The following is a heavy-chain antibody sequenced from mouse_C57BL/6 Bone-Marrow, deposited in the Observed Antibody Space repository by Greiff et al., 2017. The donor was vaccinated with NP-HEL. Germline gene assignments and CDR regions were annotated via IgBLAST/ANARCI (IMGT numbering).Heavy chain of an antibody. V-gene: IGHV5-17*01. CDR3: ARDLYDGYPFAY. J-gene: IGHJ3*01. CDR2: ISSGSSTI. D-gene: IGHD2-3*01. CDR1: GFTFSDYG. Sequence: EVQRVESGGGLVKPGGSLKLSCAASGFTFSDYGMHWVRQAPEKGLEWVAYISSGSSTIYYADTVKGRFTISRDNAKNTLFLQMTSLRSEDTAMYYCARDLYDGYPFAYWGQGTLVTVSA.